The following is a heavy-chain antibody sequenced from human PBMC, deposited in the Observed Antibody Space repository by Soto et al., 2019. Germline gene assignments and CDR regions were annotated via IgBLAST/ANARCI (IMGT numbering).Heavy chain of an antibody. CDR3: ARVGHSSGWPIDY. CDR1: GGSVSSGSYY. CDR2: IYYSGST. Sequence: PSETLSLTCTVSGGSVSSGSYYWSWTRQPPGKGLEWIGYIYYSGSTNYNPSLKSRVTISVDTSKNQFSLKLSSVTAADTAVYYCARVGHSSGWPIDYWGQGTLVTVSS. J-gene: IGHJ4*02. D-gene: IGHD6-19*01. V-gene: IGHV4-61*01.